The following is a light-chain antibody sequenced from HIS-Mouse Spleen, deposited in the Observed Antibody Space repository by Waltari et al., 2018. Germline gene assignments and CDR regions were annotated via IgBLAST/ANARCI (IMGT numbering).Light chain of an antibody. V-gene: IGLV3-10*01. Sequence: SYELTQPPSVSVSPGQTARITCSGDALPKKYAYWSQQKSGQAPVLVIYEDSKRPSGIPGRFSGSSSGTMATVTISGAQVEDEADYYCYSTDSSGNHRVFGGGTKLTVL. CDR3: YSTDSSGNHRV. J-gene: IGLJ2*01. CDR2: EDS. CDR1: ALPKKY.